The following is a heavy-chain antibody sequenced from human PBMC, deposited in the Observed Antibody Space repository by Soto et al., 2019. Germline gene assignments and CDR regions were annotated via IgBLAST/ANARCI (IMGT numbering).Heavy chain of an antibody. CDR3: AKEIAAAGMWFVIGKGYYHGMDV. D-gene: IGHD6-13*01. CDR2: ISGSGGST. V-gene: IGHV3-23*01. J-gene: IGHJ6*02. Sequence: PGGSLRLSCAASGFTFSSYAMSWVRQAPGKGLEWVSAISGSGGSTYYADSVKGRFTISRDNSKNTLYLQMNSLRAEDTAVYYCAKEIAAAGMWFVIGKGYYHGMDVRGQGTTVTAP. CDR1: GFTFSSYA.